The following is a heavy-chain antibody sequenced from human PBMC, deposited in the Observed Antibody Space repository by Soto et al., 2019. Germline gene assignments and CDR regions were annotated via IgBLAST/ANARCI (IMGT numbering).Heavy chain of an antibody. CDR1: GGSFSGYY. D-gene: IGHD6-13*01. CDR3: ARVWGRRGAAASLWFDP. V-gene: IGHV4-34*01. CDR2: INHSGST. J-gene: IGHJ5*02. Sequence: SETLSLTCAVYGGSFSGYYWSWIRQPPGKGLEWIGEINHSGSTNYNPSLKSRVNISVDTSKNQFSLKLSSVTAADTAVYYCARVWGRRGAAASLWFDPWGRGTLVTVSS.